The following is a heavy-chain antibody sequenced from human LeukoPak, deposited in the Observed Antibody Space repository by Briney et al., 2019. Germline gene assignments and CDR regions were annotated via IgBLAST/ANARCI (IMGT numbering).Heavy chain of an antibody. J-gene: IGHJ4*02. Sequence: PGGSLRLSCAASGFTFSSYAMSWVRQAPGKGLEWVSGISGTGGNTYYADSVKGRFTISRDNAKNLLYLQMNSLRAEDTAVYYCARGLDRTTSCFDYWGQGTLVTVSS. CDR3: ARGLDRTTSCFDY. CDR1: GFTFSSYA. V-gene: IGHV3-23*01. D-gene: IGHD2-2*01. CDR2: ISGTGGNT.